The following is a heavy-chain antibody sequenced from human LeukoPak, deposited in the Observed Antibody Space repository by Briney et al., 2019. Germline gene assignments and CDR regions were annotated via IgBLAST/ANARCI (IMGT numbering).Heavy chain of an antibody. Sequence: VGDLKISCQGSGYLFPHYWISGVRQLPGKGLEWMGKIEPREYYTNYIPSFQGHVTISADTSINTAYLQLSTVKASDTALYYCARHDSYVWGSFRAESNDYWGQGTLVTVSS. CDR3: ARHDSYVWGSFRAESNDY. D-gene: IGHD3-16*02. J-gene: IGHJ4*02. CDR2: IEPREYYT. V-gene: IGHV5-10-1*01. CDR1: GYLFPHYW.